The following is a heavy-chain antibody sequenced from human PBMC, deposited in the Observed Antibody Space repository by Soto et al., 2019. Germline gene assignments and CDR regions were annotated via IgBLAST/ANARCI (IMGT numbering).Heavy chain of an antibody. CDR3: AKNWAVGGTTAGMDV. J-gene: IGHJ6*02. D-gene: IGHD1-26*01. V-gene: IGHV6-1*01. CDR1: GDSVSSNSAA. CDR2: TYYRSKWYN. Sequence: PSQTLSLTCAISGDSVSSNSAAWNWIRQSPSRGLEWLGRTYYRSKWYNDYRVSVKSRMTINADTSKNQVSLQLKSVTPEDTAVYYCAKNWAVGGTTAGMDVWGQGTTGTV.